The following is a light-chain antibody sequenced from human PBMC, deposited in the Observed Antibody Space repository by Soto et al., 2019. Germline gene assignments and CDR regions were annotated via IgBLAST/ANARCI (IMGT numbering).Light chain of an antibody. CDR1: SSDVGGYNY. CDR2: EVS. Sequence: QSALTQPASVSGSPGQSITISCTGTSSDVGGYNYVSWYQQHPGKAPKLMIYEVSNRPPGVSNRFSGSKSGNTASLTISGLQAEDEADYYCSSYTGSSTVFGGGTKVTVL. V-gene: IGLV2-14*01. J-gene: IGLJ2*01. CDR3: SSYTGSSTV.